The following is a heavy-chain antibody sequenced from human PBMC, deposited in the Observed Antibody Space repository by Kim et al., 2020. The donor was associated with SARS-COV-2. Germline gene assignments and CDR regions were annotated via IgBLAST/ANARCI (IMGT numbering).Heavy chain of an antibody. J-gene: IGHJ4*02. CDR1: GYTFTSYY. CDR2: INPSGGST. Sequence: ASVKVSCKASGYTFTSYYMHWVRQAPGQGLEWMGIINPSGGSTSYAQKFQGRVTMTMDTSTSTVYMELSSLRSEDTAVYYCASEDSSGYYYFVLDYWGQGTLVTVSS. D-gene: IGHD3-22*01. CDR3: ASEDSSGYYYFVLDY. V-gene: IGHV1-46*01.